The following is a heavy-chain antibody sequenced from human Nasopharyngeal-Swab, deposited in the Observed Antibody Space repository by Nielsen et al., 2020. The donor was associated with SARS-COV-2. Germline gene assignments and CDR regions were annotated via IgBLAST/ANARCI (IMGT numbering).Heavy chain of an antibody. Sequence: SETLSLTCTVSGGSISSSTYYWAWIRQPPGKDLEWIGSIYYGGSTYYNPFLKSRVTISVDTSKNQFSLKLGSVTAADTAVYYCATLSSSWYEYYFDYWGQGTLVTVSS. D-gene: IGHD6-13*01. CDR3: ATLSSSWYEYYFDY. CDR1: GGSISSSTYY. V-gene: IGHV4-39*01. CDR2: IYYGGST. J-gene: IGHJ4*02.